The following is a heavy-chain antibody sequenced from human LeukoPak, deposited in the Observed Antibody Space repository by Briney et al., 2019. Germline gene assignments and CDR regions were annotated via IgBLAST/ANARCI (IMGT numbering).Heavy chain of an antibody. CDR1: GGTFSSYA. D-gene: IGHD3-10*01. V-gene: IGHV1-69*05. CDR2: IIPIFGTA. CDR3: ARDEPYYYYFDY. J-gene: IGHJ4*02. Sequence: SVKVSCKASGGTFSSYAISWVRQAPGQGLEWMGRIIPIFGTANYAQKFQGRVTITTDESTSTAYMELSSLRSEETAVYYCARDEPYYYYFDYWGQGALVTVSS.